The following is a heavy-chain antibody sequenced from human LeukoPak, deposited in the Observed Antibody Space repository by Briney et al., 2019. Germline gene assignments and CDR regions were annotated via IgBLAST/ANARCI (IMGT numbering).Heavy chain of an antibody. J-gene: IGHJ4*02. Sequence: PGGSLRLSCAASGFTFSSYGMHWVRQAPGKGLEWVAVISYDGSNKYYADSVKGRFTISRDNSKNTLYLQMNSLRAEDTAVYYCTTWGNHIDYWGQGTLVTVSS. D-gene: IGHD3-16*01. CDR1: GFTFSSYG. CDR2: ISYDGSNK. CDR3: TTWGNHIDY. V-gene: IGHV3-30*03.